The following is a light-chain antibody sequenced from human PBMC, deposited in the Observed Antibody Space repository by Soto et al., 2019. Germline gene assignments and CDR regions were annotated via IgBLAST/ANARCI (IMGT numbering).Light chain of an antibody. CDR2: GVS. CDR3: QQYNNWPPTWT. CDR1: QSVSSN. J-gene: IGKJ1*01. V-gene: IGKV3-15*01. Sequence: EILMTQSPATLPVSPGERATLSCRASQSVSSNLAWYQQKPGQAPRLLIYGVSTRATDIPARFSGSGSGTEFTLTISSLQSEDFAVYYCQQYNNWPPTWTFGQGTKVDIK.